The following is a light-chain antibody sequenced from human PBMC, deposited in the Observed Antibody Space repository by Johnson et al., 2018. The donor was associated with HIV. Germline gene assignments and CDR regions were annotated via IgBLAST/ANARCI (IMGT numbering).Light chain of an antibody. CDR1: NSNIVNIY. V-gene: IGLV1-51*01. CDR2: DNH. CDR3: GTWDSSLSVYV. Sequence: SVLTQPPSVSAAPGQKVTISCSASNSNIVNIYISWYQQLPGAAPKLFIYDNHKRPSGIPDRFSGSKSGTSATLAITGLQTGDEADYYCGTWDSSLSVYVFGTGTTVTVL. J-gene: IGLJ1*01.